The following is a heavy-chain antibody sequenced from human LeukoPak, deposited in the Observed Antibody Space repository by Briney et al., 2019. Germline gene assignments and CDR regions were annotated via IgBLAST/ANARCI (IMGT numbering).Heavy chain of an antibody. CDR2: IDYRGNT. V-gene: IGHV4-31*03. CDR3: ARQDWQSYHFDY. J-gene: IGHJ4*02. Sequence: SETLSLTCTVSGGSFSSAGDYCSWIRQHPGKGLEWIVYIDYRGNTFYNPSLQSRVTISVDMSKAQFSLNLSSVTAADTAIYYCARQDWQSYHFDYWGQGTLATVSS. D-gene: IGHD3/OR15-3a*01. CDR1: GGSFSSAGDY.